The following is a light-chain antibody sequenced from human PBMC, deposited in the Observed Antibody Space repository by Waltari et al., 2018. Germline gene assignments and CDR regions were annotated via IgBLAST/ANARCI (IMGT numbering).Light chain of an antibody. V-gene: IGKV1-39*01. J-gene: IGKJ3*01. CDR1: QSISSY. CDR2: AAS. CDR3: QQYNNWPPFT. Sequence: DIQMTQSPSSLSASVGYIVTITCRASQSISSYLNWYQQKPGKAPKLLIYAASSLQSGVPSRFSGSGSGTDFTLTISSLQSEDFAVYYCQQYNNWPPFTFGPGTKVDIK.